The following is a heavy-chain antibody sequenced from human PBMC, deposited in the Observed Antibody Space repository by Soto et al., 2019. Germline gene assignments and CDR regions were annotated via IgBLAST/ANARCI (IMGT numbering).Heavy chain of an antibody. Sequence: ASVKVSCKASGYTFTSYGISWVRQAPGQGLQWMGWISAYNGNTNYAQKLQGRVTMTTDTSTSTAYMELRSLRSDDTAVYYCARDRLRLGELSLLGYFDYWGQGTLVTVSS. V-gene: IGHV1-18*01. J-gene: IGHJ4*02. CDR1: GYTFTSYG. D-gene: IGHD3-16*02. CDR2: ISAYNGNT. CDR3: ARDRLRLGELSLLGYFDY.